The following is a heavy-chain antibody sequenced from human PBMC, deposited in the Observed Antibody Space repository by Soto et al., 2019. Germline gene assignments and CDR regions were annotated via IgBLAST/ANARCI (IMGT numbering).Heavy chain of an antibody. V-gene: IGHV1-69*13. Sequence: ASVKVSCKASGGTFSSYAISWVRQAPGQGLEWMGGIIPIFGTANYAQKFQGRVTITADEPTSTAYMELSSLRSEDTAVYYCARRVRNYGSGSYLFDYWGQGTLVTVSS. CDR2: IIPIFGTA. J-gene: IGHJ4*02. CDR1: GGTFSSYA. D-gene: IGHD3-10*01. CDR3: ARRVRNYGSGSYLFDY.